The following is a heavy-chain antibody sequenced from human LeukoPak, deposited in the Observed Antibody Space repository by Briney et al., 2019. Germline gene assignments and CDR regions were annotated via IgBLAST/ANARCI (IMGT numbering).Heavy chain of an antibody. D-gene: IGHD2-8*01. CDR2: INHSGST. CDR3: ASRSPARLKVKYYFDY. V-gene: IGHV4-39*07. Sequence: SETLSLTCTVSGGSISSSSYYWGWIRQPPGKGLEWIGEINHSGSTNYNPSLKSRVTISVDTSKNQFSLKLSSVTAADTAVYYCASRSPARLKVKYYFDYWGQGTLVTVSS. CDR1: GGSISSSSYY. J-gene: IGHJ4*02.